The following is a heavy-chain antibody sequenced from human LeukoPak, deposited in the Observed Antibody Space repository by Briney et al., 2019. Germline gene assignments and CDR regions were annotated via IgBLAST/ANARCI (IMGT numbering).Heavy chain of an antibody. CDR2: INTYNGNT. V-gene: IGHV1-18*01. CDR1: GYTFTSHG. Sequence: ASVTVSCKTSGYTFTSHGINWVRQAPGQGLEWMGWINTYNGNTNYAQNLQGRVTMTTDTSTSTAYMELRSLRSDDTAVYYCARPRADTAMGVGVFDYWGQGTLVTVSS. D-gene: IGHD5-18*01. CDR3: ARPRADTAMGVGVFDY. J-gene: IGHJ4*02.